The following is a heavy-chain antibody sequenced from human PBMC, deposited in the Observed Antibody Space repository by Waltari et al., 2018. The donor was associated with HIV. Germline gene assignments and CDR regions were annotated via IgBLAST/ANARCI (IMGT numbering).Heavy chain of an antibody. V-gene: IGHV3-74*01. CDR3: VRDYDSSGYYSANWFDP. CDR1: GFTFRSYW. D-gene: IGHD3-22*01. J-gene: IGHJ5*02. Sequence: EVQLVESGGGLVQPGGSLRLSCVASGFTFRSYWMHWVRQGPGRGLVWVSRINNDGSNTNYADSVKGRFTISRDNAKNTLYLQMNSLRAEDTAVYSCVRDYDSSGYYSANWFDPWGQGTLVT. CDR2: INNDGSNT.